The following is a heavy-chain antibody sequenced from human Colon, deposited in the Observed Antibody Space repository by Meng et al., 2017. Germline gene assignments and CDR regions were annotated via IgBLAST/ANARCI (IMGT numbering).Heavy chain of an antibody. CDR2: INHSGST. CDR3: ARGLFDY. J-gene: IGHJ4*02. CDR1: CRSFSCYC. V-gene: IGHV4-34*01. Sequence: GLLQPSDTLSLTCAGYCRSFSCYCWPQNRQPPRKGLEWIGEINHSGSTNYNPTLNSRVTISVATSKDHFFCRRSSDAAAVTAVYYSARGLFDYWGQGTLVTV.